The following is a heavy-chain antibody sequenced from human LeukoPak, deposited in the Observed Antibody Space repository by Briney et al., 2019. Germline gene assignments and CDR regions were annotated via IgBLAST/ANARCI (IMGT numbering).Heavy chain of an antibody. Sequence: SETLSLTCTVSGGSISSSGYYWGWIRQPPGKGLESIGSMYYSGSTYYNPSLKSRVTISVDTSKNQFSLKLSSVTAADTAVYYCARACEVVAVAGTLYISYYYYYMDVWGKGTTVTVSS. CDR3: ARACEVVAVAGTLYISYYYYYMDV. J-gene: IGHJ6*03. V-gene: IGHV4-39*07. CDR2: MYYSGST. CDR1: GGSISSSGYY. D-gene: IGHD6-19*01.